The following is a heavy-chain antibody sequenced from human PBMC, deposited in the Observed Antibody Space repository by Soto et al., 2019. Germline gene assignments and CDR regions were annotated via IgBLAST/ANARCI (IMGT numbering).Heavy chain of an antibody. CDR1: GGSVNSDNFY. J-gene: IGHJ4*02. Sequence: SETLSLTCTVSGGSVNSDNFYWSWIRQPPGRGLEWIGYIYYTGVTKYNPSLKSRVTISIDTSRNQFSLKLSSVTAADTAIYYCAREFSNSPEAFDYWGQGSLVTVSS. CDR3: AREFSNSPEAFDY. V-gene: IGHV4-61*01. CDR2: IYYTGVT. D-gene: IGHD6-6*01.